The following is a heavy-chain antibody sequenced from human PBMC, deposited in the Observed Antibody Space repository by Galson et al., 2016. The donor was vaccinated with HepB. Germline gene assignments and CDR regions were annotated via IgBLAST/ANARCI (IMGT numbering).Heavy chain of an antibody. D-gene: IGHD5-12*01. J-gene: IGHJ6*02. CDR1: GFTLSTYS. Sequence: SLRLSCAGTGFTLSTYSMNWVRQAPGKGLEWLSRIIHTSSFTYYADSVKGRFTISRDDAKNSLYLQMNSLRDEDTAVYYCTRDGGYSGYGMDVWGQGTTVTFSS. CDR3: TRDGGYSGYGMDV. CDR2: IIHTSSFT. V-gene: IGHV3-48*02.